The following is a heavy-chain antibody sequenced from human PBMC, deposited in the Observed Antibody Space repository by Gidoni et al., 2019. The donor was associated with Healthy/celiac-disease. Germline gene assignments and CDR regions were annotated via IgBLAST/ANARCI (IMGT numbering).Heavy chain of an antibody. CDR1: GFTFSSYA. Sequence: EVQLLESGVGLVQPGGSLRLSCAASGFTFSSYAMSWVRQAPGKGLEWVSAISGSGGRTYYADSVKGRFTISRDNSKKTLYLQMNSLRAEDTAVYYCAKDSGPLGAVDYWGQGTLVTVSS. D-gene: IGHD3-10*01. J-gene: IGHJ4*02. V-gene: IGHV3-23*01. CDR3: AKDSGPLGAVDY. CDR2: ISGSGGRT.